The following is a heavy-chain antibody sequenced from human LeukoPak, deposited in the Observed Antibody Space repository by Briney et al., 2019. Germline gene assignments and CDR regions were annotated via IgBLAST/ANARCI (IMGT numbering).Heavy chain of an antibody. Sequence: PSQTLSLTCTVSGGSISSGSYYWSWIRQPAGKGLEWIGRIYTSGSTNYNPSLKSRVTISVDTSKNQFSLKLSSVTAADTAVYYCARDPGSYDSSPSYWGQGTLVTVSS. CDR3: ARDPGSYDSSPSY. CDR2: IYTSGST. V-gene: IGHV4-61*02. CDR1: GGSISSGSYY. J-gene: IGHJ4*02. D-gene: IGHD3-22*01.